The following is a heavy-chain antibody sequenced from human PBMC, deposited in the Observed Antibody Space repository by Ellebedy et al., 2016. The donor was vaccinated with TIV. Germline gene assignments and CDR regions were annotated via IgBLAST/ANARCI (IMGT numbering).Heavy chain of an antibody. CDR3: VKDQYIYGPHWFDF. J-gene: IGHJ4*02. D-gene: IGHD5-18*01. Sequence: GESLKISXAASGFTFDDYAMHWVRQAPGKGLEWVAVISYEGSNIYYADSVKGRFTISRDNSKNTLNLQMNSLRAEDTAVYYCVKDQYIYGPHWFDFWGQGTLVTVSS. V-gene: IGHV3-30*18. CDR2: ISYEGSNI. CDR1: GFTFDDYA.